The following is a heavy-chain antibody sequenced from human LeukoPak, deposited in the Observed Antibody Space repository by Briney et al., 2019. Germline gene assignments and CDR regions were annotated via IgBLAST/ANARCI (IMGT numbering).Heavy chain of an antibody. V-gene: IGHV4-59*08. D-gene: IGHD5-24*01. Sequence: PSETLSLTCTVSGGSTSSYYWSWIRQPPGKGLEWIGYIYYSGSTNYNPSLKSRVTISVDTSKNQFSLKLSSVTAADTAVYFCARVRWQQLGYFDYWGQGTLVTVSS. J-gene: IGHJ4*02. CDR2: IYYSGST. CDR3: ARVRWQQLGYFDY. CDR1: GGSTSSYY.